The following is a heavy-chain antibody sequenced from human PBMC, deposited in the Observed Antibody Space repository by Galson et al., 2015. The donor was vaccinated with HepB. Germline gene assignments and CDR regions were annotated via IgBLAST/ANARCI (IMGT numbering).Heavy chain of an antibody. CDR2: ISGDGRLI. CDR1: GFTFRTDW. CDR3: ARSVGGGPGD. V-gene: IGHV3-74*03. J-gene: IGHJ4*02. D-gene: IGHD1-26*01. Sequence: SLRLSCAASGFTFRTDWMHWVRQVPGGGLVWVSRISGDGRLITYADSVKGRFTISRDNAKNRLYLQMNSLRVEDTAVYYCARSVGGGPGDWGQGTLVTVSS.